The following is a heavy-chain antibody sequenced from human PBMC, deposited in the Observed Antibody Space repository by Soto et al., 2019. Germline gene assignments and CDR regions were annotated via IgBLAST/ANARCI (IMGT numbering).Heavy chain of an antibody. CDR2: MNPNSGNT. CDR1: GYTFTSYD. CDR3: ARGRPDYGEY. D-gene: IGHD4-17*01. Sequence: QVQLVQSGAEVKKPGASVKVSCKASGYTFTSYDINWVRQATGQGLEWMGWMNPNSGNTGYAQKFQGRVTMTRNTSISTDYMGLSGLRTEDTAGYYCARGRPDYGEYWGPGTLVIVSS. J-gene: IGHJ4*02. V-gene: IGHV1-8*01.